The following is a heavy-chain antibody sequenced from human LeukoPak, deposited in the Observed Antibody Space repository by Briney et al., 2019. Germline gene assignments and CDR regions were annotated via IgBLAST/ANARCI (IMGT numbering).Heavy chain of an antibody. CDR1: GGTFSSYA. Sequence: GASVKVSCKASGGTFSSYAISWVRQAPGQGLEWMGGIIPIFGTANYAQKFQGRVTITADESTSTAYMELSSLRSEDTAVYHCARDLYYCGGDCHPAFDIWGQGTMVTVSS. CDR2: IIPIFGTA. D-gene: IGHD2-21*02. CDR3: ARDLYYCGGDCHPAFDI. V-gene: IGHV1-69*13. J-gene: IGHJ3*02.